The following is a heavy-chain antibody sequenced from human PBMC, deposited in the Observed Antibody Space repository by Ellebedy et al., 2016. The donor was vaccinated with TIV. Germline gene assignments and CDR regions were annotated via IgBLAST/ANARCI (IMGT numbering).Heavy chain of an antibody. J-gene: IGHJ5*01. Sequence: GESLKISCAASGFTFSTYSMNWVRQAPGKGLEWISYIGSRSGIFHYADSVKGRFTISRDNAKNSLYLQMNSLRADDTAVYYCARIPGTTVYFDSWGQGTLVTVSS. CDR2: IGSRSGIF. V-gene: IGHV3-48*01. CDR3: ARIPGTTVYFDS. D-gene: IGHD1-7*01. CDR1: GFTFSTYS.